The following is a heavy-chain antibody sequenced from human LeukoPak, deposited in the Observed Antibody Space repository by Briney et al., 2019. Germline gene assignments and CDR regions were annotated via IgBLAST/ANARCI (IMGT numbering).Heavy chain of an antibody. CDR2: IKQDGSEK. CDR1: GFTFSSYW. J-gene: IGHJ4*02. CDR3: ARDQRDYDFWSGYLLDY. Sequence: GGSLRLSCAASGFTFSSYWMSWVRQAPGKGLEWVANIKQDGSEKYYVDSVKGRFTISRDNAKNSLYLQMNSLRAEDTAVYYCARDQRDYDFWSGYLLDYWGQGTLVTVSS. D-gene: IGHD3-3*01. V-gene: IGHV3-7*01.